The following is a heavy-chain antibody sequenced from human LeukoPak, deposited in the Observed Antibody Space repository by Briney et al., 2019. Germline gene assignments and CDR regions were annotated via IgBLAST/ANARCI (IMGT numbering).Heavy chain of an antibody. Sequence: PSETLSLTCTVSGGSINSSSYFWVWIRQPPGKGLEGIGSIYYGGSTYYNPSLMSRVTISVDTYKNQSPLKMISMTAADTAVYYCARSCSSTSCPVDYWGQGTLVTVSS. CDR1: GGSINSSSYF. CDR3: ARSCSSTSCPVDY. V-gene: IGHV4-39*01. CDR2: IYYGGST. J-gene: IGHJ4*02. D-gene: IGHD2-2*01.